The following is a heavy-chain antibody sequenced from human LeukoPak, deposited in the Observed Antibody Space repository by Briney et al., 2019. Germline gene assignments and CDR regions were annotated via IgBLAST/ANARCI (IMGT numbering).Heavy chain of an antibody. CDR1: GFTFSSYW. Sequence: GGSLRLSCAASGFTFSSYWMHWVRQAPGKGLVWVSRMNSDGSSTSYADSVKGRFTISRDNAKDSLYLQMSSLRDEDTAVYYCARDSGYSYADDYWGQGTLVTVSS. CDR2: MNSDGSST. CDR3: ARDSGYSYADDY. J-gene: IGHJ4*02. D-gene: IGHD5-18*01. V-gene: IGHV3-74*01.